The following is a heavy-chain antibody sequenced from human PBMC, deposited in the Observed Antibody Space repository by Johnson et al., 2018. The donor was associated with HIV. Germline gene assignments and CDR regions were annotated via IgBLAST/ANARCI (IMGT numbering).Heavy chain of an antibody. V-gene: IGHV3-30*18. D-gene: IGHD1-14*01. J-gene: IGHJ3*02. CDR1: GFTFSSYA. CDR2: VSYDGSKK. CDR3: AKIRTSGTGDAFDI. Sequence: QVQLVESGGGLVQPGGSLRFSCAVSGFTFSSYAMSWVRQAPGKGLEWVAIVSYDGSKKYYPDSVKGRFTISRDNSKNTLYLQMDSLRAEDTAVYYCAKIRTSGTGDAFDIWGQGTMVTVSS.